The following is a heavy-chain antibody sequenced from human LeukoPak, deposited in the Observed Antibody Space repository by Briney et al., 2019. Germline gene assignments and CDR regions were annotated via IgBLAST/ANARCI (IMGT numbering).Heavy chain of an antibody. CDR2: IIPIFGTA. CDR3: ARDPKEYYDFWSGYYAGWFDP. Sequence: SVKVSCKASGGTFSSYAISWVRQAPGQGLEWMGGIIPIFGTANYAQKFQGRVTITADESTSTAYMELSSLRSEDTAVYYCARDPKEYYDFWSGYYAGWFDPWGQGTLVTVSS. V-gene: IGHV1-69*13. J-gene: IGHJ5*02. CDR1: GGTFSSYA. D-gene: IGHD3-3*01.